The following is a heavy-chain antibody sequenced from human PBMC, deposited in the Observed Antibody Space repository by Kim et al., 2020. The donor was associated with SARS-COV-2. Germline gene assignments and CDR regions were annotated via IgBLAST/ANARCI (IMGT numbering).Heavy chain of an antibody. J-gene: IGHJ4*02. CDR3: ARDLRVLHNAFDY. D-gene: IGHD1-26*01. V-gene: IGHV4-39*06. Sequence: YNPPLKIRVTISVDTSKDQFPLKRSSVTAAETAVYYCARDLRVLHNAFDYWGQGTLGTVSS.